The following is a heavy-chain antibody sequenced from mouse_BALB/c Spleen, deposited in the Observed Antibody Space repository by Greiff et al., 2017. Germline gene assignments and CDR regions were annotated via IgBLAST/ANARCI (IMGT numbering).Heavy chain of an antibody. CDR2: IDPYNGGT. D-gene: IGHD3-1*01. J-gene: IGHJ4*01. CDR1: GYTFSSYW. V-gene: IGHV1S135*01. CDR3: ARRALYAMDY. Sequence: VQLQQSGAELMKPGASVKISCKATGYTFSSYWIEWVKQRPGHGLEWIGYIDPYNGGTSYNQKFKGKATLTVDKSSSTAYMHLNSLTSEDSAVYYCARRALYAMDYWGQGTSVTVSS.